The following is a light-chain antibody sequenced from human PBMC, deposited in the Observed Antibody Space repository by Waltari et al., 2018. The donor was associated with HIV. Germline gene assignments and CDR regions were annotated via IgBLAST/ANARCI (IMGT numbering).Light chain of an antibody. V-gene: IGLV2-14*03. J-gene: IGLJ1*01. CDR2: DVN. CDR1: RSDVGDYNF. Sequence: QSALTQPASVSGSPGQSITISCTGARSDVGDYNFVAWYQQHPDNAPKLIIYDVNDRPSGVSIRVSGSKSGNTASLTISGLQAEDEADYYCCSYSLTHTLVFGSGTKVTVL. CDR3: CSYSLTHTLV.